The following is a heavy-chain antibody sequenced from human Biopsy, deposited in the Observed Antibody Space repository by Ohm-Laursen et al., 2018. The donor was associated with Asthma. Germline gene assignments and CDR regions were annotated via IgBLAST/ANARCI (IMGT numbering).Heavy chain of an antibody. D-gene: IGHD4-17*01. Sequence: SVKVSCNAHGDILSSFGIKWVRKAPGQGLEWMGGIIPVFGTSNCAQKFQGRVTITADESTSTAYMELTSLRKEDTAVYYCARGGYYGDRRHHNGLDVWGQGTTVTVSS. CDR3: ARGGYYGDRRHHNGLDV. CDR2: IIPVFGTS. CDR1: GDILSSFG. J-gene: IGHJ6*02. V-gene: IGHV1-69*13.